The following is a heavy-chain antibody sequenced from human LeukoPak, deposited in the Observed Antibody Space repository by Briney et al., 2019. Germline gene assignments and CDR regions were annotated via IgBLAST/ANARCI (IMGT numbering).Heavy chain of an antibody. CDR1: GFTFSSYS. D-gene: IGHD6-19*01. J-gene: IGHJ4*02. CDR3: ARGVAVSDPNIGY. Sequence: GGSLRLSCAASGFTFSSYSMNWVRQAPGKGLEWVSSISSSSSYIYYADSVKGRFTISRDNAKNSLYLQMNSLRAEDTAVYYCARGVAVSDPNIGYWGLGTQVTVSS. CDR2: ISSSSSYI. V-gene: IGHV3-21*01.